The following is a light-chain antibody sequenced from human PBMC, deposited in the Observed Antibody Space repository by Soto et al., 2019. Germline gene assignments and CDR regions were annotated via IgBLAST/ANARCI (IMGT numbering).Light chain of an antibody. CDR3: QQYVSSPWA. CDR2: GAS. Sequence: EIVLAQSPGTLSLSPGERATLSCRASQSVTNSFLAWYQQKPGQAPRLLIYGASRRATGIPDRFTGSGSGTDFPPTISRLEHEDFAVYYCQQYVSSPWAFGQGTKVEI. J-gene: IGKJ1*01. V-gene: IGKV3-20*01. CDR1: QSVTNSF.